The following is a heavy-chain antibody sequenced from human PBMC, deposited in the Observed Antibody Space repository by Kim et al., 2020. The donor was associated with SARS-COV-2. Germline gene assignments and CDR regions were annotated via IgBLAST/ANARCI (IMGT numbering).Heavy chain of an antibody. Sequence: GGSLRLSCAASGFTFSDYWMSWVRQAPGKGLEWVANIKKDGSEKYYVASVKGRFTISRDNAKNSLYLQMNSLRVEDTAVFYCARSYNSGCHNGGYWGQGTLVTVSS. CDR1: GFTFSDYW. V-gene: IGHV3-7*01. CDR2: IKKDGSEK. CDR3: ARSYNSGCHNGGY. J-gene: IGHJ4*02. D-gene: IGHD6-19*01.